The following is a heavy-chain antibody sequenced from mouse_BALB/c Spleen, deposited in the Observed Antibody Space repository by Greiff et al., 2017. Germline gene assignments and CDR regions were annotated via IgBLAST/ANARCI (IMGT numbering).Heavy chain of an antibody. J-gene: IGHJ3*01. V-gene: IGHV5-17*02. Sequence: EVKLVESGGGLVQPGGSRKLSCAASGFTFSSFGMHWVRQAPEKGLEWVAYISSGSSTIYYADTVKGRFTISRDNPKNTLFLQMTSLRSEDTAMYYCASLGFAYWGQGTLVTVSA. D-gene: IGHD2-10*02. CDR1: GFTFSSFG. CDR3: ASLGFAY. CDR2: ISSGSSTI.